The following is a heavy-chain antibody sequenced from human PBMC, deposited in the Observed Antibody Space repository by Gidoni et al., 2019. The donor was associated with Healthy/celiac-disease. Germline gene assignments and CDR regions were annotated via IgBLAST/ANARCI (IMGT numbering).Heavy chain of an antibody. V-gene: IGHV3-23*04. J-gene: IGHJ4*02. CDR1: GFTFSSYA. Sequence: EVQLVESGGGLVQPGGSLGLSCAASGFTFSSYAMSWVRQAPGKGLGWVSAIGGSGGSTYYADSVKGRFTISRDNSKNTLYLQMNSLRAEDTAVYYCAKEFQIVVVVAASDYWGQGTLVTVSS. D-gene: IGHD2-15*01. CDR2: IGGSGGST. CDR3: AKEFQIVVVVAASDY.